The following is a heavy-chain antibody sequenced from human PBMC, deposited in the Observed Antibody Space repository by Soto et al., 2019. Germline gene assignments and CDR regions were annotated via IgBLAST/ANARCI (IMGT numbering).Heavy chain of an antibody. Sequence: SVKVSCNASVGTFSSYAISWVRQTPGQGLEWMGGIIPIFGTANYAQKFQGRVTITADESTSTAYMELGSLRSEDTAVYYCARDSDLTGYYSWFDHWGQGTLVTVSS. CDR3: ARDSDLTGYYSWFDH. CDR1: VGTFSSYA. CDR2: IIPIFGTA. V-gene: IGHV1-69*13. J-gene: IGHJ5*02. D-gene: IGHD3-9*01.